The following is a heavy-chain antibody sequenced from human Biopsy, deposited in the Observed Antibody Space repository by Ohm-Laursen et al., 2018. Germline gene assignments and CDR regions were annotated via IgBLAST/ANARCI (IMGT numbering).Heavy chain of an antibody. CDR3: ARDFNYNGGGSFNFDY. V-gene: IGHV1-8*01. CDR2: MNPNSGNT. Sequence: SVKVSCTASGYTFTNYNVNWVRQATGQGLEWMGWMNPNSGNTGYAQKFQGRVTMTRNTSISTAYMELSSLTSVDTAVYYCARDFNYNGGGSFNFDYWGQGTLVTVSS. D-gene: IGHD2-15*01. J-gene: IGHJ4*02. CDR1: GYTFTNYN.